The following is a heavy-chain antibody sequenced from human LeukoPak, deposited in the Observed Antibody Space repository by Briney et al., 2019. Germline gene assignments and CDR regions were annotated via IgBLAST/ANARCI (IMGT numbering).Heavy chain of an antibody. CDR2: INHSGST. V-gene: IGHV4-34*01. Sequence: SETLSLTCAVYGGSFSGYYWSWIRQPPGKGLEWIGEINHSGSTNYNPSLKSRVTISVDTSKNQFSLKLSSVTAADTAVYYCVRPDDNSFDFWGQGTMVTVSS. D-gene: IGHD3-9*01. CDR3: VRPDDNSFDF. CDR1: GGSFSGYY. J-gene: IGHJ3*01.